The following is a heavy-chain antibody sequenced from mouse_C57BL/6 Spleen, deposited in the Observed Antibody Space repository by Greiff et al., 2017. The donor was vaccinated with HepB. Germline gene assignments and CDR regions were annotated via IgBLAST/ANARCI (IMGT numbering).Heavy chain of an antibody. CDR3: ARGPYGNYWYFDV. CDR2: IDPSDSYT. CDR1: GYTFTSYW. J-gene: IGHJ1*03. Sequence: VQLQQPGAELVKPGASVKLSCKASGYTFTSYWMQWVKQRPGQGLEWIGEIDPSDSYTNYNQKFKGKATLTVDTSSSTAYMQLSSLTSEDSAVYYCARGPYGNYWYFDVWGTGTTVTVSS. V-gene: IGHV1-50*01. D-gene: IGHD2-1*01.